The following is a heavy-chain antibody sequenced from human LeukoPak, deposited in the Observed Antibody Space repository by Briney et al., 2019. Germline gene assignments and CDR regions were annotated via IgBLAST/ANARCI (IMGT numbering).Heavy chain of an antibody. D-gene: IGHD6-13*01. CDR1: GFTFSSYS. J-gene: IGHJ6*02. Sequence: GGSLRLSCAASGFTFSSYSMNWVRQAPGKGLEWVSYISSSSTIYYADSVKGRFTISRDNAKNSLYLQMNSLRAEDTAVYYCARESWGSSWYYYYGMDVWGQGTTVTVSS. CDR2: ISSSSTI. V-gene: IGHV3-48*01. CDR3: ARESWGSSWYYYYGMDV.